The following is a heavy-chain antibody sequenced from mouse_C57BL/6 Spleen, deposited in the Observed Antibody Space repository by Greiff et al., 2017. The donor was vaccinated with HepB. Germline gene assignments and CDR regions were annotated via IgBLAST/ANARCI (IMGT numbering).Heavy chain of an antibody. CDR2: ISYDGSN. Sequence: VQLKESGPGLVKPSQSLSLTCSVTGYSITSGYYWNWIRQFPGNKLEWMGYISYDGSNNYNPSLKNRISITRDTSKNQFFLKLNSVTTEDTATYYCASLTTVVPFDYWGQGTTLTVSS. J-gene: IGHJ2*01. D-gene: IGHD1-1*01. CDR1: GYSITSGYY. CDR3: ASLTTVVPFDY. V-gene: IGHV3-6*01.